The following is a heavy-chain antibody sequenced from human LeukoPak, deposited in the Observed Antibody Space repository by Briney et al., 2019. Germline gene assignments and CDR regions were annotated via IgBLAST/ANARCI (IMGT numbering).Heavy chain of an antibody. V-gene: IGHV4-31*03. CDR1: GGSISSGGY. CDR3: ARAPYYDFWSGYGIWFDP. Sequence: SETLSLTCTVSGGSISSGGYWSWIRQHPGKGLEWIGYIYYSGSTYYNPSLKSRVTISVDTSKNQFSLELSSVAAADTAVYYCARAPYYDFWSGYGIWFDPWGQGTLVTVSS. D-gene: IGHD3-3*01. J-gene: IGHJ5*02. CDR2: IYYSGST.